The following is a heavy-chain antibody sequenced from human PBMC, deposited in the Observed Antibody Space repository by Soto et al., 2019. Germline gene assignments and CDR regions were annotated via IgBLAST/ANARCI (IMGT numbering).Heavy chain of an antibody. D-gene: IGHD3-16*01. CDR2: ISSSSSTI. CDR1: GFTFSSYS. Sequence: PGGSLRLPCAASGFTFSSYSMNWVRQAPGKGLEWVSYISSSSSTIYYADSVKGRFTISRDNAKNSLYLQMNSLRDEDTAVYYFARAFTPIVYVYVWGSAQPPPGMDVWGKGTTVTVSS. CDR3: ARAFTPIVYVYVWGSAQPPPGMDV. J-gene: IGHJ6*04. V-gene: IGHV3-48*02.